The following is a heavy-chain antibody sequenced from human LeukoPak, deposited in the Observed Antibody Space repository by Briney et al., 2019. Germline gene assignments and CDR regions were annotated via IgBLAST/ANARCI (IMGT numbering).Heavy chain of an antibody. Sequence: PGGSLRLSCAASGFTFSDSAMTWVRQPPGKGLDWVSLISFSGANSYYADSVKGRFTISRDNSKDTLFLQMNSLRAEDTAIYYCARDIQLSTWGLGTMVTVSS. J-gene: IGHJ3*01. D-gene: IGHD5-24*01. CDR2: ISFSGANS. CDR1: GFTFSDSA. CDR3: ARDIQLST. V-gene: IGHV3-23*01.